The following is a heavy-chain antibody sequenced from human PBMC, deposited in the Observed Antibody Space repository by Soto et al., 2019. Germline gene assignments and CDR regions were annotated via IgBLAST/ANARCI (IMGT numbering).Heavy chain of an antibody. D-gene: IGHD6-13*01. J-gene: IGHJ4*02. CDR1: GFTFSDYY. CDR2: ISGSGSIT. V-gene: IGHV3-11*01. Sequence: GGSLRLSCAASGFTFSDYYMSWFRQAPGKGLGWVSYISGSGSITHDADSVKGRFTISRDNAKNSLYLQMNSLRAEDTAIYYCARVGSTLAAGTPDYWGQGTLVTVSS. CDR3: ARVGSTLAAGTPDY.